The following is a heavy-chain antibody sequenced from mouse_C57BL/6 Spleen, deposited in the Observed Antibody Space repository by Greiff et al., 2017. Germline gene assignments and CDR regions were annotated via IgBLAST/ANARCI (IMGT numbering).Heavy chain of an antibody. CDR3: PYYYGSSFDY. D-gene: IGHD1-1*01. V-gene: IGHV1-15*01. J-gene: IGHJ2*01. CDR1: GYTFTDYE. CDR2: IDPETGGT. Sequence: QVQLQQSGAELVRPGASVTLSCKASGYTFTDYEMHWVKQTPVHGLEWIGAIDPETGGTAYNQKFKGKAILTADKSSSTAYMELRSLTSEDSAVYYCPYYYGSSFDYWGQGTTLTVSS.